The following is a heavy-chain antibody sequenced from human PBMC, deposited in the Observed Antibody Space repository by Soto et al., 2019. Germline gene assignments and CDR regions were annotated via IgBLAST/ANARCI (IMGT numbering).Heavy chain of an antibody. CDR3: ARDPSGHPPLYHFDP. Sequence: SEPLSLTCTVSGGSISSYYWSWIRQPPGKGLEWIWYIYYSGRTNYNPSLKSRVTISVDTSKNHFSLKLSSVTAADTAIYYCARDPSGHPPLYHFDPWGHGTQVTVSS. CDR2: IYYSGRT. V-gene: IGHV4-59*01. CDR1: GGSISSYY. J-gene: IGHJ5*02. D-gene: IGHD5-12*01.